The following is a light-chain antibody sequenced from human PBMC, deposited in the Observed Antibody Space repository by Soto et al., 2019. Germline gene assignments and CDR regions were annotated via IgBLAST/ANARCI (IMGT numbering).Light chain of an antibody. V-gene: IGKV3-15*01. J-gene: IGKJ1*01. CDR2: GAS. Sequence: EIVMTQSPATLSVSPGERATLSCRASQSVSSKLAWYQQKPGQAPRLLIYGASTRATGIPARFSGSGSGTEFTLTISSLLSEDFAVYYCQQYNNWPPWTFGQGTKVEIK. CDR3: QQYNNWPPWT. CDR1: QSVSSK.